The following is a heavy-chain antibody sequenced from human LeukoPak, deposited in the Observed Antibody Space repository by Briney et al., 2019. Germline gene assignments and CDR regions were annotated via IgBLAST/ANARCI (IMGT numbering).Heavy chain of an antibody. V-gene: IGHV3-23*01. CDR2: ISGSGDST. CDR3: AKADRRSDLPYYFDY. CDR1: GFTFSSHD. J-gene: IGHJ4*02. Sequence: GGSLRLPCLGSGFTFSSHDMDWVRQAPGKGLAWVSGISGSGDSTYYADSVRGRFTISRDNSKNTLFLQMNSLRAEDTAVYYCAKADRRSDLPYYFDYWGQGTLVTVSS.